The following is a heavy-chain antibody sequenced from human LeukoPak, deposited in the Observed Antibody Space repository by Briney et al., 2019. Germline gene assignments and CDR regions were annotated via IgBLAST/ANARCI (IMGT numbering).Heavy chain of an antibody. J-gene: IGHJ3*02. V-gene: IGHV1-69*13. Sequence: AASVKVSCKASGGTFSSYAISWVRQAPGQGLEWMGGIIPIFGTANYAQKFQGRVTITADESTSTAYMELSSLRSEDTAVYYCARDFEPTLLSWGDEQLVRGLAFDIWGQGTMVTVSS. D-gene: IGHD6-13*01. CDR3: ARDFEPTLLSWGDEQLVRGLAFDI. CDR2: IIPIFGTA. CDR1: GGTFSSYA.